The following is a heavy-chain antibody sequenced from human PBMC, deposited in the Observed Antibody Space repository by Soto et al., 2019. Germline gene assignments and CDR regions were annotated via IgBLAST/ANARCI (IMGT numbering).Heavy chain of an antibody. CDR2: IWYDGSNK. Sequence: QVQLVESGGGVVQPGRSLRLSCAASGFTFSSYGMHWVRQAPGKGLEWVAVIWYDGSNKYYADSVKGRFTISRDNSTNTLYLQMNSLRAEDTAVYYCARDCSSTSCRAFDIWGQGTMVTVSS. V-gene: IGHV3-33*01. CDR3: ARDCSSTSCRAFDI. D-gene: IGHD2-2*01. J-gene: IGHJ3*02. CDR1: GFTFSSYG.